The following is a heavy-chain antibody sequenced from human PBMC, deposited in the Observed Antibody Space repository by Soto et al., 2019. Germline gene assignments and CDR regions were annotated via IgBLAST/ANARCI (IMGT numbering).Heavy chain of an antibody. CDR2: IYYSGST. CDR1: GGSISSSSYY. CDR3: ASPKIAFYNWFDP. D-gene: IGHD3-3*02. Sequence: QLQLQESGPGLVKPSETLSLTCTVSGGSISSSSYYWGWIRQPPGKGLEWIGSIYYSGSTYYNPSLKCLVTIPVDTSKNQFSLKLSSVTAADTAVYYCASPKIAFYNWFDPWGQGTLVTVSS. J-gene: IGHJ5*02. V-gene: IGHV4-39*01.